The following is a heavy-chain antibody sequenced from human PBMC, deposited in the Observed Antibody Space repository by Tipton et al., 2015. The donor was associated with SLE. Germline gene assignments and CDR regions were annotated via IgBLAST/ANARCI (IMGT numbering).Heavy chain of an antibody. D-gene: IGHD3-10*01. Sequence: TLSLTCSVSTYSISNCHYWAWVRQPPGKGLEWIGTVYHTGNTYYNPSLKSRVTMSVDTSKNQFSLKLNSVTAADTAVYYCAKNSGSYYFDDWGQGTLVTVSS. CDR1: TYSISNCHY. CDR2: VYHTGNT. V-gene: IGHV4-38-2*01. J-gene: IGHJ4*02. CDR3: AKNSGSYYFDD.